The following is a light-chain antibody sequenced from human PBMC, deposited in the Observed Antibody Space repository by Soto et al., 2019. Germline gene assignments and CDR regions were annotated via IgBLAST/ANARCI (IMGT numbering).Light chain of an antibody. Sequence: EIVMTQSPATLSVSPGERATLSCRASQSGSSYLACYQQKPGQAPRLLIYGVSTRANGIPARFSGSGSGTEFPLIISSLQSEDFAVSYCQPYNTWPLITFGQGTRLEI. J-gene: IGKJ5*01. CDR2: GVS. CDR1: QSGSSY. V-gene: IGKV3-15*01. CDR3: QPYNTWPLIT.